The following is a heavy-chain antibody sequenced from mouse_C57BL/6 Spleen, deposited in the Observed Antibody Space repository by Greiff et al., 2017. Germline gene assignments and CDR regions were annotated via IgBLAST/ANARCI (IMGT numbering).Heavy chain of an antibody. V-gene: IGHV1-50*01. CDR2: IDPSDSYT. CDR3: ASNDGYYGGGAMDY. J-gene: IGHJ4*01. Sequence: VQLQQSGAELVKPGASVKLSCKASGYTFTSYWMQWVKQRPGQGLEWIGEIDPSDSYTNYNQKFKGKATLTVDTSSSTAYMQLSSLTSEDSAVYYCASNDGYYGGGAMDYWGQGTSVTVSS. D-gene: IGHD2-3*01. CDR1: GYTFTSYW.